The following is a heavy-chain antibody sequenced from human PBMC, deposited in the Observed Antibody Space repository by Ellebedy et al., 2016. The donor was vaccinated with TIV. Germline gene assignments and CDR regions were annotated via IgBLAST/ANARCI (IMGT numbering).Heavy chain of an antibody. Sequence: GESLKISCAASGFTFSSYAMSWVRQAPGQGLEWVSGINANGVSIAYADSVKGRFTISRDNSKRTVDLQMNSLRAEDTAVYFCAKDRTPGDGYWVFDNWGQGTLVFVSS. CDR2: INANGVSI. V-gene: IGHV3-23*01. J-gene: IGHJ4*02. CDR1: GFTFSSYA. D-gene: IGHD5-18*01. CDR3: AKDRTPGDGYWVFDN.